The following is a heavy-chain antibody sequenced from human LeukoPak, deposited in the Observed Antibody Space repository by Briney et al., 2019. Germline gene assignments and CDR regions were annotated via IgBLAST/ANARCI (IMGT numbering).Heavy chain of an antibody. CDR3: ARDQIYCTGGYCYFDY. CDR1: GFTFSSYW. J-gene: IGHJ4*02. Sequence: GGSLRLSCAASGFTFSSYWMHWVRQAPGKGLVWVSRINSDGSSTSYADSVKGRFTISRDNAENTLYLQMNSLRAEDTAVYYCARDQIYCTGGYCYFDYWGQGTLVTVSS. D-gene: IGHD2-8*02. V-gene: IGHV3-74*01. CDR2: INSDGSST.